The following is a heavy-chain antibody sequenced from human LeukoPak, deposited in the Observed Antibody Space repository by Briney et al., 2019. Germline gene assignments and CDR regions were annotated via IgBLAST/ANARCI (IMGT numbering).Heavy chain of an antibody. CDR3: ARFRGGVAAAGRSWFDP. Sequence: SETLSLTCTVSGGSISSSSYYWGWIRQPPGKGLEWIGSIYHSGSTYYNPSLKSRVTISVDTSKNQFSLKLSSVTAADTAVYYCARFRGGVAAAGRSWFDPWGQGTLVTVSS. CDR2: IYHSGST. V-gene: IGHV4-39*07. CDR1: GGSISSSSYY. D-gene: IGHD6-13*01. J-gene: IGHJ5*02.